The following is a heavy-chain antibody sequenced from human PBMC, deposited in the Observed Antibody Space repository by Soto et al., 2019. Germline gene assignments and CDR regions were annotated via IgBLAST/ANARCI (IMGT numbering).Heavy chain of an antibody. CDR2: IIPILGIA. J-gene: IGHJ6*02. D-gene: IGHD5-12*01. CDR1: GGTFSSYT. Sequence: GASVKVSCKASGGTFSSYTISWVRQAPGQGLEWMGRIIPILGIANYAQKFQGRVTITADKSTSTAYMELSSLRSEDTAVYYCARANGGYENYYYYYGMDVWGQGTTVTVSS. CDR3: ARANGGYENYYYYYGMDV. V-gene: IGHV1-69*02.